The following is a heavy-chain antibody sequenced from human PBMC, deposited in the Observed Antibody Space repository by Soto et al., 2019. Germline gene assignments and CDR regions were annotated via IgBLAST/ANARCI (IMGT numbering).Heavy chain of an antibody. J-gene: IGHJ5*02. D-gene: IGHD3-10*01. CDR3: ARVGPSSMVRGVDWFDP. V-gene: IGHV1-2*04. CDR2: INPNSGGT. Sequence: ASVKVSCKASGDTFTGYYMHWVRQAPGQGLEWMGWINPNSGGTNYAQKFQGWVTMTRDTSISTAYMELRSLRSDDTAVYYCARVGPSSMVRGVDWFDPWGQGTLVTV. CDR1: GDTFTGYY.